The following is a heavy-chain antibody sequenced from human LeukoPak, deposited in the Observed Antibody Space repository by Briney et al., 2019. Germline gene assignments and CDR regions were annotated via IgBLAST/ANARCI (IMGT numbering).Heavy chain of an antibody. CDR3: TKVSLNWNYRDC. V-gene: IGHV3-30-3*01. Sequence: GGSLRLSCAASGFTFSSYAMHWVRQAPGKGLEWVAVISYDGSNKYYADSVKGRFTISRDNSKNTLYLHMDSLRADDTAVYFCTKVSLNWNYRDCWGQGTLVTVSS. CDR2: ISYDGSNK. D-gene: IGHD1-7*01. J-gene: IGHJ4*02. CDR1: GFTFSSYA.